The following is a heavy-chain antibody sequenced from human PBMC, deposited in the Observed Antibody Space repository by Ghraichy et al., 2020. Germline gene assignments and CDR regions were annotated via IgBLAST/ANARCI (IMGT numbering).Heavy chain of an antibody. D-gene: IGHD1-26*01. CDR3: AKDAGGGYNWFDP. J-gene: IGHJ5*02. CDR2: VYYTGTT. Sequence: SETLSLTCTISGDSITTSHWAWIRQSPGKGLEWIGSVYYTGTTNNNPSLKSRVSILVDRSNNQFSLTLTSVTAADTAVYYCAKDAGGGYNWFDPWGQGTLVSVSS. V-gene: IGHV4-59*01. CDR1: GDSITTSH.